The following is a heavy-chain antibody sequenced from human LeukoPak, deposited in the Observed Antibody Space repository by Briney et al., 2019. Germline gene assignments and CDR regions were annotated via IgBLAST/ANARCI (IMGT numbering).Heavy chain of an antibody. J-gene: IGHJ3*02. V-gene: IGHV3-30*04. CDR3: ARTQVLWAFDI. D-gene: IGHD2-21*01. Sequence: GGSLRLSCAASGFTFSSYAMHWVRQAPGKGLEWVAVISYDGSNKYYADSVKGRFTISRDNSKNTLYLQMNSLRAEDTAAYYCARTQVLWAFDIWGQGTMVTVSS. CDR1: GFTFSSYA. CDR2: ISYDGSNK.